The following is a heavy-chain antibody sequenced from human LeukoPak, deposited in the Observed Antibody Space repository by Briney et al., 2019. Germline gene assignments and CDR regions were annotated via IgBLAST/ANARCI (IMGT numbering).Heavy chain of an antibody. CDR3: ARDMKGNLHY. CDR1: GFTFSNIW. D-gene: IGHD1-14*01. CDR2: INQDGSTK. V-gene: IGHV3-7*01. J-gene: IGHJ4*02. Sequence: GGSLRLSCAASGFTFSNIWMAWVRQAPGTGLEWVANINQDGSTKQYVDSVRGRFTISRDNAKNSLYLQMNSLTAEDTGLYHCARDMKGNLHYWGQGTLVTVSS.